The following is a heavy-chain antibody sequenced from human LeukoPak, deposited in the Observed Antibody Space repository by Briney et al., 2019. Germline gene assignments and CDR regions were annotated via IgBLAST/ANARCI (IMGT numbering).Heavy chain of an antibody. Sequence: ASVKVSCKASGYTFTGDYMHWVRQAPGQGLEWMGRINPNSGGTNYAQKFQGRVTMTRDTSISTAYMELSRLRSDDTAVYYCARVYKLENYFDYWGQGTLVTVSS. J-gene: IGHJ4*02. CDR3: ARVYKLENYFDY. V-gene: IGHV1-2*06. D-gene: IGHD3-10*01. CDR1: GYTFTGDY. CDR2: INPNSGGT.